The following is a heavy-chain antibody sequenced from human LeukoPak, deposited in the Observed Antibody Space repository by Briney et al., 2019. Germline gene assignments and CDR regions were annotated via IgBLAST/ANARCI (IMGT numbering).Heavy chain of an antibody. Sequence: GGTLRLSCAASGFTFSSYSMNWVRQAPGKGLEWVSSISSSSSYIYYADSVKGRFTISRDNAKNSLYLQMNSLRAEDTAVYYCAGSSNYYYYGMDVWGQGTTVTVSS. D-gene: IGHD2-15*01. J-gene: IGHJ6*02. CDR1: GFTFSSYS. CDR2: ISSSSSYI. V-gene: IGHV3-21*01. CDR3: AGSSNYYYYGMDV.